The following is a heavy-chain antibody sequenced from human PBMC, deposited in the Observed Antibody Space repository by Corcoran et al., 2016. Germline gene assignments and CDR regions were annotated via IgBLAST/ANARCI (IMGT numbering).Heavy chain of an antibody. D-gene: IGHD3-3*01. Sequence: QVQLVQSGAEVKKPGASVKVSCKAAGYTFTSYDINWVRQATGQGLEWMGWMNPNIGNTGYAQKFQGRVTMNRNTSISTAYMELSSLRYEDTAVYYCACQYYASWSGDFSYYYGMDVWGQGTTVNVSS. CDR3: ACQYYASWSGDFSYYYGMDV. CDR2: MNPNIGNT. CDR1: GYTFTSYD. V-gene: IGHV1-8*01. J-gene: IGHJ6*02.